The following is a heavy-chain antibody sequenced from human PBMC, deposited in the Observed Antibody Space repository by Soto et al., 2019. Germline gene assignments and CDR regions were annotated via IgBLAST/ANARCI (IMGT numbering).Heavy chain of an antibody. CDR2: IYHSGST. D-gene: IGHD5-18*01. V-gene: IGHV4-61*01. J-gene: IGHJ6*02. CDR1: GGSVSSGSYY. Sequence: SETLSLTCTVSGGSVSSGSYYWSWIRQPPGKGLEWIGYIYHSGSTNYNPSLKSRVTISVDTSKNQFSLKLSSVTAADTAVYYCARGLRGYSLGTQAHGMDVWGQGTTVTVSS. CDR3: ARGLRGYSLGTQAHGMDV.